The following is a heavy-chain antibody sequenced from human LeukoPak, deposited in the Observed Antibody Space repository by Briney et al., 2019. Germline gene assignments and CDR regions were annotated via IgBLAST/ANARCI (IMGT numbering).Heavy chain of an antibody. Sequence: KPSETLSLTCTVSGGSISSYYWSWIRQPAGEGLEWVGRIYSSGNTNYNPSLKSRLIMSIDTSQNQFSLKLTSVTAADTAVYYCARVLMGATTIWYFDYWGQGTLVTVSS. D-gene: IGHD1-26*01. CDR2: IYSSGNT. J-gene: IGHJ4*02. V-gene: IGHV4-4*07. CDR1: GGSISSYY. CDR3: ARVLMGATTIWYFDY.